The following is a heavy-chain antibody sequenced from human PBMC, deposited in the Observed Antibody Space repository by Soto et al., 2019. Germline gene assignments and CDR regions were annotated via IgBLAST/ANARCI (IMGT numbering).Heavy chain of an antibody. D-gene: IGHD3-10*01. J-gene: IGHJ4*02. CDR3: ARGHYYRSGSYVDS. CDR2: IFYTGST. Sequence: PSETLSLTCSVSGVSVSGGSYIWSWIRQPPGKGLEWIGYIFYTGSTNYNPSLKSRVTISIDTSRNQFSLKLISVTAADTAVYFCARGHYYRSGSYVDSWGQGTLVTVSS. CDR1: GVSVSGGSYI. V-gene: IGHV4-61*01.